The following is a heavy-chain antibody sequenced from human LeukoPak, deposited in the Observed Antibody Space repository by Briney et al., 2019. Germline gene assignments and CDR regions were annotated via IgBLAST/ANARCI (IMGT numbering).Heavy chain of an antibody. J-gene: IGHJ4*02. CDR3: ARGPYYYGSGSSRPVDY. Sequence: ASVKVSCKASGYTFTGYYMHWVRQAPGQGLEWMGWINPNSGGTNYAQKFQGRVTMTRDTSISTAYMELSRLRSDDTAVYYCARGPYYYGSGSSRPVDYWGQGTLVAVSS. D-gene: IGHD3-10*01. CDR2: INPNSGGT. CDR1: GYTFTGYY. V-gene: IGHV1-2*02.